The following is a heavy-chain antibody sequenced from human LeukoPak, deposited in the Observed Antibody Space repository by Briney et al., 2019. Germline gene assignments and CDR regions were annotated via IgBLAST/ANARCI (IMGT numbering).Heavy chain of an antibody. CDR2: IYPGDSDI. Sequence: GESLKISFKGSGYLFPSYSIGWVRQMPGKGLEWMGSIYPGDSDISYSPSFQGQVTISADKSISTAYLQWNSLQASDTAMYYCAKRRDGYNLYAFDIWGQGTRVTVSS. V-gene: IGHV5-51*01. CDR1: GYLFPSYS. D-gene: IGHD5-24*01. J-gene: IGHJ3*02. CDR3: AKRRDGYNLYAFDI.